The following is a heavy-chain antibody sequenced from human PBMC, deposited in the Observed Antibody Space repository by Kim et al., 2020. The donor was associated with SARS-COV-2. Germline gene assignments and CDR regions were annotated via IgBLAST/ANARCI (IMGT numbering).Heavy chain of an antibody. Sequence: GGSLRLSCIASGFTFSNYSVNWVRQAPGKGLEWVSYISGSSGTIYYADSVRGRFTISRDNAKNSLFLQMNSLRDEDTAIYYCAREGREFQASTGIGNYYYGMSVWGQGTTVTVSS. CDR3: AREGREFQASTGIGNYYYGMSV. CDR2: ISGSSGTI. J-gene: IGHJ6*02. CDR1: GFTFSNYS. V-gene: IGHV3-48*02. D-gene: IGHD6-13*01.